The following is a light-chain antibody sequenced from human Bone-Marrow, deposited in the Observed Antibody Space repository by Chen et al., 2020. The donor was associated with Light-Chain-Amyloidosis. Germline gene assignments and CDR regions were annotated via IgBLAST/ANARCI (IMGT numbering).Light chain of an antibody. CDR1: QNISRW. J-gene: IGKJ1*01. Sequence: DIQMTQSPSTLSASVGDRVTITCRASQNISRWLAWYQQKPGKVPKLLIYWTSTFEPGVPSRFSGRGSGTEFTLTISSLQPADFATYYCQQYKTYSTFGQGTKVEIK. CDR2: WTS. CDR3: QQYKTYST. V-gene: IGKV1-5*03.